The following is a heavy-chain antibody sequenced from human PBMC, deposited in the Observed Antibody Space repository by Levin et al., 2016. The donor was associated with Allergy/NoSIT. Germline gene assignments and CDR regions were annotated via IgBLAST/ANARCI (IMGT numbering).Heavy chain of an antibody. CDR2: VSPADSMA. Sequence: ETLSLTCRGLGFRFGNDWIDWVRQMPGKGLEWMGVVSPADSMALYSPSFQGHVTFTADKSTNTAFLQWRSLRASDSGFYFCARSLGNFPALRTQSWGQGTLVTVSS. D-gene: IGHD1-1*01. V-gene: IGHV5-51*01. J-gene: IGHJ4*02. CDR1: GFRFGNDW. CDR3: ARSLGNFPALRTQS.